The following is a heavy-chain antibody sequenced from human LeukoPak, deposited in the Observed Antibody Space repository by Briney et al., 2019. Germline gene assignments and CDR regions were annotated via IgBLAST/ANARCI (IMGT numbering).Heavy chain of an antibody. CDR3: ASGSLGDGYGVGDYYQYMDV. J-gene: IGHJ6*03. CDR1: GGTSNSYA. CDR2: IMPLFGTA. Sequence: VASVKVSCKASGGTSNSYAISWVRQAPGQGLEWMGGIMPLFGTANYAQEFQGRVTFTTDESASTAYMEVSSLRSEDTAVYYCASGSLGDGYGVGDYYQYMDVWGKGTTVTVFS. V-gene: IGHV1-69*05. D-gene: IGHD5-24*01.